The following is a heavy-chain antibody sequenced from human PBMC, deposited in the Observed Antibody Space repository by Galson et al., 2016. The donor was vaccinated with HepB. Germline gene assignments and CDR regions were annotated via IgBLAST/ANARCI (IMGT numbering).Heavy chain of an antibody. CDR1: GYTFTNYA. CDR2: INAGNGNT. CDR3: ARGQLRFLEWVRVDV. V-gene: IGHV1-3*01. D-gene: IGHD3-3*01. J-gene: IGHJ6*02. Sequence: SVKVSCKASGYTFTNYAMHWVRQAPGQRLEWMGWINAGNGNTKYSQKFQGRVTITRDTTASTAFMEVSSLRSEDTAVYYCARGQLRFLEWVRVDVWGQGTTVTVSS.